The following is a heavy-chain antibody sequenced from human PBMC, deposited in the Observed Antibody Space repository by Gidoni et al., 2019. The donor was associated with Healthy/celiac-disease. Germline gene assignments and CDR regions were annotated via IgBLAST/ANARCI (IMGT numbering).Heavy chain of an antibody. J-gene: IGHJ3*02. CDR2: IKSKTDGGTT. V-gene: IGHV3-15*01. CDR1: GFTFSNDW. CDR3: TTEVVYGLVVVTYDAFDI. Sequence: EVQLVESGGGLVKPGGSLRLSCAASGFTFSNDWMSWVRQAPGKVLEWVGRIKSKTDGGTTDYAAPVKGRFTISRDDSTNTLDLQMNSLKTEDTAVYYCTTEVVYGLVVVTYDAFDIWGQGTMVTVSS. D-gene: IGHD3-22*01.